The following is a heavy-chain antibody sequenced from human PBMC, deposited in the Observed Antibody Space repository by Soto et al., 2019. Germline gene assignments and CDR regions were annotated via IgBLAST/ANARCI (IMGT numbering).Heavy chain of an antibody. CDR3: ARDPIVYSSSYNWFDP. CDR1: GFTFSRYS. Sequence: TGGSLRLSCAASGFTFSRYSMHWVRQAPGKGLEWVTIISYDGNIKYYADSVKGRFTISRDNSKNTVFLLMNSLRPEDTAVYYCARDPIVYSSSYNWFDPWGQGTLVTVLL. V-gene: IGHV3-30-3*01. D-gene: IGHD6-13*01. J-gene: IGHJ5*02. CDR2: ISYDGNIK.